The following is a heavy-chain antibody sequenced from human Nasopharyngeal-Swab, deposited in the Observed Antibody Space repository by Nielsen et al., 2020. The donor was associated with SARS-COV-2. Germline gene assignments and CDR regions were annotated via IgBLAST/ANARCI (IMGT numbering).Heavy chain of an antibody. CDR2: IYYSGST. J-gene: IGHJ6*03. V-gene: IGHV4-59*01. CDR1: GGSISSYY. CDR3: ARNEVYYYYMDV. Sequence: SETLSLTCTVSGGSISSYYWSWIRQPPGKGLEWIGYIYYSGSTNYNPSLKSRVTISVDTSKNQFSLKLSSVTAADTAVYYCARNEVYYYYMDVWGKGTTVTVYS.